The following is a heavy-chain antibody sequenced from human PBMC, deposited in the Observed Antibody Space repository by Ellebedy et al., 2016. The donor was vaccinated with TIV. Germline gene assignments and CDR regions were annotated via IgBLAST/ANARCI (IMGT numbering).Heavy chain of an antibody. CDR3: ARQSEFTYYYGSGSSHYYGMDV. D-gene: IGHD3-10*01. CDR1: GGSFSGYY. V-gene: IGHV4-34*01. Sequence: SETLSLXXAVYGGSFSGYYWSWIRQPPGKGLEWIGEINHSGSTNYNPSLKSRVTISVDTSKNQFSLKLSSVTAADTAVYYCARQSEFTYYYGSGSSHYYGMDVWGQGTTVTVSS. J-gene: IGHJ6*02. CDR2: INHSGST.